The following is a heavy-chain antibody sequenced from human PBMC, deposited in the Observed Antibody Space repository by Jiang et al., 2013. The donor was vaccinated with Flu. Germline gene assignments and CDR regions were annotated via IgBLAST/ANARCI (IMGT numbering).Heavy chain of an antibody. J-gene: IGHJ5*02. D-gene: IGHD6-13*01. CDR3: ARDTRYSSSWYRINNWFDP. Sequence: EWMGRIIPILGIANYAQKFQGRVTITADKSTSTAYMELSSLRSEDTAVYYCARDTRYSSSWYRINNWFDPWGQGTLVTVSS. V-gene: IGHV1-69*04. CDR2: IIPILGIA.